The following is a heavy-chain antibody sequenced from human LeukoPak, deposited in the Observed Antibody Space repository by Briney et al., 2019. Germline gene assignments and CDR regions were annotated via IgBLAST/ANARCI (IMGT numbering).Heavy chain of an antibody. V-gene: IGHV4-39*01. CDR2: IYYSGST. J-gene: IGHJ5*02. Sequence: PSETLSLTCTVSGGSISSRSYYWGWIRQPPGKGLEWIGSIYYSGSTYYNPSLKSRVTISVDTSKNQFFLKLSSVTAADTAVYYYATRIRMLAGWFDPWGQGTLVTVSS. CDR1: GGSISSRSYY. D-gene: IGHD2-8*01. CDR3: ATRIRMLAGWFDP.